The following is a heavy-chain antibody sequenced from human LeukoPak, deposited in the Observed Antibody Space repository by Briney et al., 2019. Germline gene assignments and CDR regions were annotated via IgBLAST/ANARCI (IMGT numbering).Heavy chain of an antibody. J-gene: IGHJ4*02. V-gene: IGHV4-59*01. CDR1: GGSISSYY. CDR2: IYYSGST. CDR3: ASLSTFGGVVDY. Sequence: SETLSLTCTVSGGSISSYYWSWIRQPPGKGLEWIGYIYYSGSTNYNPSLKSRVTISVDTSKNQFSLKLSSVTAADTAVYYCASLSTFGGVVDYWSQGTLVTVSS. D-gene: IGHD3-16*01.